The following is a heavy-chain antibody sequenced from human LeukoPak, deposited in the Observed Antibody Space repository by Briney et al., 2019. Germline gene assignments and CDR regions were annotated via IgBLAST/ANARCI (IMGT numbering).Heavy chain of an antibody. CDR2: INPNSGGT. J-gene: IGHJ3*02. CDR1: GYTFTGYY. Sequence: ASVKVSCKASGYTFTGYYMHWVRQAPGQGLEWMGWINPNSGGTNYAQKFQGRVTMTRDTSISTAYMELSRLRSDDTAVYYCARARSGEFDAFDIWGQGTMVTVSS. V-gene: IGHV1-2*02. CDR3: ARARSGEFDAFDI. D-gene: IGHD3-10*01.